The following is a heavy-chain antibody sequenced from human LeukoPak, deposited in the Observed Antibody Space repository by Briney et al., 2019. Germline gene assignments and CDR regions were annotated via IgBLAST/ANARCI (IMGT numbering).Heavy chain of an antibody. V-gene: IGHV3-9*01. CDR1: GFTFDDYV. J-gene: IGHJ4*02. CDR3: AKDIGGYYYGSGSHESGALDY. CDR2: ISWNSGSI. Sequence: PGRSLRLSCAASGFTFDDYVMHWVRQAPGKGLEWVSGISWNSGSIGYADSVKGRFTISRDNSKNTLYLQMNSLRAEDTALYYCAKDIGGYYYGSGSHESGALDYWGQGTLVTVSS. D-gene: IGHD3-10*01.